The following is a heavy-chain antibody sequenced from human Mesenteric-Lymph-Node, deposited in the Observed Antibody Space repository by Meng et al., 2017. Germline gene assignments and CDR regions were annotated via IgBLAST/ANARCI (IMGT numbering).Heavy chain of an antibody. V-gene: IGHV4-31*03. CDR2: IYYSGST. J-gene: IGHJ6*02. Sequence: SETLSLTCTVSGGSISSGGYYWSWIRQHPGKGLEWIGYIYYSGSTYYNPSLKSRVTISVDTSKNQFSLKLSSVTAADTAVYYCARADSWEHYYYYGMDVWGQGTTVTVSS. D-gene: IGHD1-26*01. CDR3: ARADSWEHYYYYGMDV. CDR1: GGSISSGGYY.